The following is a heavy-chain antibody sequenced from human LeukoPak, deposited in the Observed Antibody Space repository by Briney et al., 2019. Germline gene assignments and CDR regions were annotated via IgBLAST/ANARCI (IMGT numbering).Heavy chain of an antibody. Sequence: GGSLRLSCAASGFTFSSNYMSWVRQAPGKGLEWVSGINWNGGSTGYADSVKGRFTISRDNAKNSLYLQMNSLRAEDTALYHCARSYYYDSSGYCDYWGQGTLVTVSS. CDR3: ARSYYYDSSGYCDY. CDR1: GFTFSSNY. J-gene: IGHJ4*02. D-gene: IGHD3-22*01. V-gene: IGHV3-20*01. CDR2: INWNGGST.